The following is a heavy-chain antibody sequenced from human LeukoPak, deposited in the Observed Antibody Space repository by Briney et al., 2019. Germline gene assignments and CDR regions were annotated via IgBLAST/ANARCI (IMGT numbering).Heavy chain of an antibody. D-gene: IGHD2-2*01. CDR1: GFTFSSYW. CDR2: INQDGIEK. CDR3: SCSNTNY. V-gene: IGHV3-7*01. Sequence: GGSLRLSCAASGFTFSSYWMTWVRQAPGKGLEWVANINQDGIEKYYVDSVKGRFTLSRDNAKNSLYLQMNSLRAEDTAVYYCSCSNTNYWGQGTLVIVSS. J-gene: IGHJ4*02.